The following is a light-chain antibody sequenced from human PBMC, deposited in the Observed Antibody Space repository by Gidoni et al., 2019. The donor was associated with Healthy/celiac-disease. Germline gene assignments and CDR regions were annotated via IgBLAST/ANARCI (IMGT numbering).Light chain of an antibody. Sequence: EIVMTQSPATLSVSPGESATLSCRASQNINNNLAWYQQKPGQAPRLLIYGASTRATGIPARFSGSGSGTEFTLTISSLQSEDFAVYYCQHYNNWPPRRTFGQGTKVEIK. V-gene: IGKV3-15*01. J-gene: IGKJ1*01. CDR3: QHYNNWPPRRT. CDR1: QNINNN. CDR2: GAS.